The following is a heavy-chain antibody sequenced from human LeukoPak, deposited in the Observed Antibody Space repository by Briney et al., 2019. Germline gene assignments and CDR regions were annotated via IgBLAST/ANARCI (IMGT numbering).Heavy chain of an antibody. CDR3: ARAGYCSGGSCYGYYYYYGMDV. CDR2: IYTSGST. CDR1: GGSISSGSYY. D-gene: IGHD2-15*01. V-gene: IGHV4-61*02. Sequence: SETLSLTCTVSGGSISSGSYYWSWIRQPAGKGLEWIGRIYTSGSTNYNPSLKSRVTISADTSKNKFSLKLSSVTAADTAAYYCARAGYCSGGSCYGYYYYYGMDVWGQGTTVTVSS. J-gene: IGHJ6*02.